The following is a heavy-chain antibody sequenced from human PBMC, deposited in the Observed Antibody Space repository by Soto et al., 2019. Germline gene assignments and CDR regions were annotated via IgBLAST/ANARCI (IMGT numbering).Heavy chain of an antibody. V-gene: IGHV1-2*02. CDR1: GYTFTGYY. D-gene: IGHD5-18*01. CDR2: INPNSGGT. Sequence: ASVKVSCKASGYTFTGYYMHWVRQAPGQGLEWMGWINPNSGGTNYAQKFQGRVTMTRDTSISTAYMEPSRLRSDDTAVYYCASRGYSYGYDARDNWGQGTLVTVSS. J-gene: IGHJ4*02. CDR3: ASRGYSYGYDARDN.